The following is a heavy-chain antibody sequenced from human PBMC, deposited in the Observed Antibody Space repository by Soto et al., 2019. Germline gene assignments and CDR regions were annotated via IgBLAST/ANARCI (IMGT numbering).Heavy chain of an antibody. Sequence: EVQLLESGGGLVQPGGSLGLSCAASGFTFSSYAMSWDRQAPGKGLEYVSSISVSGDGTYYADSVKGRFTISRDNSKNTLYLQMNSLRVEDTAVYYCARTTATKSRDYWGQGTLVTVSS. CDR2: ISVSGDGT. CDR3: ARTTATKSRDY. J-gene: IGHJ4*02. D-gene: IGHD4-17*01. CDR1: GFTFSSYA. V-gene: IGHV3-23*01.